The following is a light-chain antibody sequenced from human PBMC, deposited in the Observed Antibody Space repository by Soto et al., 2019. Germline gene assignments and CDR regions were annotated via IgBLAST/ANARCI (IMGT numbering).Light chain of an antibody. V-gene: IGKV1-39*01. CDR2: AAS. Sequence: DIQMTHSPSSLSASVGDRVTVTCRASQDVTRYLNWYQQKPGKAPELLIYAASTLQSGVPSRFSGSGSGTDFTLTISSLQPEDFATYLSQQTYRPPMASGQGTKVDIX. CDR3: QQTYRPPMA. J-gene: IGKJ1*01. CDR1: QDVTRY.